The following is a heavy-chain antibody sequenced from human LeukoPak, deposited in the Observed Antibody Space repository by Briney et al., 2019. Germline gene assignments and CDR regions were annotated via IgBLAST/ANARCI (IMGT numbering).Heavy chain of an antibody. CDR2: INSDGSRT. CDR1: GFTFSSYW. V-gene: IGHV3-74*01. CDR3: AKVGTGTAYYYMDV. Sequence: PGGSLRLSCAASGFTFSSYWMHWVRQAPGKGLVWVSRINSDGSRTGYADSVKGRFTISRDNAKNTLYLQMNSLRAEDTAMYYCAKVGTGTAYYYMDVWGKGTTVTVSS. D-gene: IGHD3/OR15-3a*01. J-gene: IGHJ6*03.